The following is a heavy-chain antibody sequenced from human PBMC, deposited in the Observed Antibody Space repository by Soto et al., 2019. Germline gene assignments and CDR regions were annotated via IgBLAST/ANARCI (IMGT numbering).Heavy chain of an antibody. CDR3: HTASVEGV. D-gene: IGHD2-15*01. CDR2: TKTNSEGGTT. V-gene: IGHV3-15*07. Sequence: EVQLVESGGGLVKPGGSLRLSCAASGFTFSKAWMNWVRKATGKGLEWVGRTKTNSEGGTTAYAAPVQGRFSLSSEDSRNPLHLQMHNRKTNHTADHYCHTASVEGVWGQGPPVTV. CDR1: GFTFSKAW. J-gene: IGHJ6*02.